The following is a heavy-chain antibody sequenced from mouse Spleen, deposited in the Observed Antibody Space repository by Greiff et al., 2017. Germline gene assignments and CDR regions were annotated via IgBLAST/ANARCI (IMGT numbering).Heavy chain of an antibody. CDR3: TELTGTSSGFAY. J-gene: IGHJ3*01. V-gene: IGHV1-15*01. D-gene: IGHD4-1*01. CDR1: GYTFTDYE. CDR2: IDPETGGT. Sequence: VKLVESGAELVRPGASVTLSCKASGYTFTDYEMHWVKQTPVHGLEWIGAIDPETGGTAYNQKFKGKAILTADKSSSTAYMELRSLTSEDSAVYYCTELTGTSSGFAYWGQGTLVTVSA.